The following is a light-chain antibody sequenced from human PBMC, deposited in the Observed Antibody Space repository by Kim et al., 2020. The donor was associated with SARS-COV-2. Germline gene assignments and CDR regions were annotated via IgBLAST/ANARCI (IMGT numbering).Light chain of an antibody. CDR3: QAADNSAWV. Sequence: SYELTQPPSVSVSPGQTARITCSGDALAKQFAYWYQQRPGQAPVLLIYKDRQRPSGIPERFSGSTSGTTVTLTISGVQSEDEADYFCQAADNSAWVFGVG. CDR1: ALAKQF. J-gene: IGLJ3*02. V-gene: IGLV3-25*03. CDR2: KDR.